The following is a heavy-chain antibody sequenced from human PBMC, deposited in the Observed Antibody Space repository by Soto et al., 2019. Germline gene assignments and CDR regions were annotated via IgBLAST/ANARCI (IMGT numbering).Heavy chain of an antibody. D-gene: IGHD1-1*01. CDR2: INHSGST. V-gene: IGHV4-34*01. J-gene: IGHJ6*03. CDR3: ARQPPRRTTNSIYYMDG. CDR1: GGSFSGYY. Sequence: PSETLSLTCAVYGGSFSGYYWSWIRQPPGKGLEWIGEINHSGSTNYNPSLKSRVTISVDTSKNQFSLKLSSVTAADTAVYYCARQPPRRTTNSIYYMDGWGKGTTVTVSS.